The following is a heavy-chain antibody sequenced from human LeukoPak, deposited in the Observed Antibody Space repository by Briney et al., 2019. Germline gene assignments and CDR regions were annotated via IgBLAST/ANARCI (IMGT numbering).Heavy chain of an antibody. CDR3: ARDGQVNWFDP. CDR1: GFTFSSYT. V-gene: IGHV3-21*01. CDR2: ISSTSTYT. D-gene: IGHD3/OR15-3a*01. Sequence: RPRGSLRLSCAASGFTFSSYTMNWVRQAPGKGREWVSAISSTSTYTYYADSLKGRFTISRDNAKNSLYLQMNSLRVEDTAVYYCARDGQVNWFDPWGQGTLVTVSS. J-gene: IGHJ5*02.